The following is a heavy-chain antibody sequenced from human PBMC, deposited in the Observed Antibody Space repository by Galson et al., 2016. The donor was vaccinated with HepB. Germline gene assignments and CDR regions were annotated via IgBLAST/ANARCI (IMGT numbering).Heavy chain of an antibody. CDR2: IDWDDYK. V-gene: IGHV2-70*17. J-gene: IGHJ4*02. CDR1: GFSLRTSEMS. Sequence: PALVKPTQTLTLTCAFSGFSLRTSEMSVSWVRQPPGKALEWLARIDWDDYKVYSTSLKTRLSISKDTSKNLVVLTMTKVDPVDTATYYCASMRTSALGFYFDYWGQGTLVTVSS. D-gene: IGHD3-16*01. CDR3: ASMRTSALGFYFDY.